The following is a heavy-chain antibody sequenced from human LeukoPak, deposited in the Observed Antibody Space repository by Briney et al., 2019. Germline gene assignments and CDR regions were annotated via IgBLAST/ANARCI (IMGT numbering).Heavy chain of an antibody. Sequence: GGSLRLSCAASGFTFGNAWMTWVRQAPGKGLEWVGRIKSKADGGTTDYAAPVKGRFTMSRDDLKNTLYLQMNSLKGEDTAVYYCTTDSFTVIIPAAKGPWGQGTLVTVSS. V-gene: IGHV3-15*01. D-gene: IGHD2-2*01. J-gene: IGHJ5*02. CDR1: GFTFGNAW. CDR3: TTDSFTVIIPAAKGP. CDR2: IKSKADGGTT.